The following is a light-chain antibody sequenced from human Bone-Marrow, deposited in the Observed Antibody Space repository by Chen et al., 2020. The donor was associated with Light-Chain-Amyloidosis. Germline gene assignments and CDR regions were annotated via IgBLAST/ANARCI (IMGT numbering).Light chain of an antibody. CDR3: SSYTITNTLV. Sequence: SALPQPASGSGSPGKSIPISCTGTSSDVGGDNHVSWYQQHPDKAPKLMIYEVTNRPSWVPDRFSGSKSDNTASLTISGLQTEDEADYFCSSYTITNTLVFGSGTRVTVL. CDR1: SSDVGGDNH. J-gene: IGLJ1*01. CDR2: EVT. V-gene: IGLV2-14*01.